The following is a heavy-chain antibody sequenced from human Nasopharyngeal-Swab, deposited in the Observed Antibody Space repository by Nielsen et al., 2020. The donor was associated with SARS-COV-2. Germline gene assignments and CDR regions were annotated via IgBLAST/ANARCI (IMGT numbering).Heavy chain of an antibody. J-gene: IGHJ4*02. Sequence: GGSLRLSCVASGFTYDDYAMHWVRQAPGKGLEWASGITWNSGVAYTDSVKGRFTISRDNARNSLYLQMNSLRTEDTAFYYCTKGRADYSNPSFDNWGQGTLVTVSS. CDR3: TKGRADYSNPSFDN. D-gene: IGHD4-11*01. V-gene: IGHV3-9*01. CDR1: GFTYDDYA. CDR2: ITWNSGV.